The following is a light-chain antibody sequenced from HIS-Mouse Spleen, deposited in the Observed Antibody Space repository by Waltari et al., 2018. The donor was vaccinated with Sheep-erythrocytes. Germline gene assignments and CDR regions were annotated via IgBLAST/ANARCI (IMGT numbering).Light chain of an antibody. CDR1: QSISSW. V-gene: IGKV1-5*03. CDR2: KAS. Sequence: DIQMTQSPSTLSASVGDRFTLTCRASQSISSWLAWYQQKPGKAPKLLIYKASSLESGVPSRFSGSGSGTEFTLTISSLQPDDFATYYCQQYNSYPLTFGGGTKVEIK. CDR3: QQYNSYPLT. J-gene: IGKJ4*01.